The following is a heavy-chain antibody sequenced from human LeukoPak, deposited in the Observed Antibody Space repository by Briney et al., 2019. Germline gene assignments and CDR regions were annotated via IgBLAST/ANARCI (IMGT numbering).Heavy chain of an antibody. V-gene: IGHV3-7*01. CDR2: IKEDGSEK. J-gene: IGHJ4*01. CDR3: ARGGYDILTGXSXXSFDY. CDR1: GFSFSTYW. Sequence: GGSLKLSCVASGFSFSTYWMSWVRQAPGKGLEWVANIKEDGSEKYYVDSVKGRFTISRDNAKNSLYLQMNSLRAEDTAVYYCARGGYDILTGXSXXSFDYW. D-gene: IGHD3-9*01.